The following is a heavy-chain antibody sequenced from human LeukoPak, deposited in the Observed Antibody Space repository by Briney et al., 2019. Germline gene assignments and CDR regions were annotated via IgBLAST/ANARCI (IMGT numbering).Heavy chain of an antibody. CDR1: GSTFDDYT. D-gene: IGHD3-22*01. CDR2: ISWDGGST. CDR3: AKGSDSSGYSLGY. Sequence: AGGSLRLSCAASGSTFDDYTMHWVRQAPGKGLEWVSLISWDGGSTYYADSVKGRFTISRDNSKNSLYLQMNSLRTEDTALYYCAKGSDSSGYSLGYWGQGTLVTVSS. J-gene: IGHJ4*02. V-gene: IGHV3-43*01.